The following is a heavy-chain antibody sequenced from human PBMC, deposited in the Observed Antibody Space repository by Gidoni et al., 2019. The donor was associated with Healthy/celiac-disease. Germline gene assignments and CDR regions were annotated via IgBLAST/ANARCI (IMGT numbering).Heavy chain of an antibody. CDR1: GYSISSGYY. Sequence: QVQLQESGPGLVKPSETLSLTCAVSGYSISSGYYWGWIRAPPGKGLEWIGSIYHSGSPYYNPSLKSRVTISVDTSKNQFSLKLSSVTAADTAVYYCARGPSGSYPRGYYFDYWGQGTLVTVSS. CDR3: ARGPSGSYPRGYYFDY. J-gene: IGHJ4*02. V-gene: IGHV4-38-2*01. D-gene: IGHD1-26*01. CDR2: IYHSGSP.